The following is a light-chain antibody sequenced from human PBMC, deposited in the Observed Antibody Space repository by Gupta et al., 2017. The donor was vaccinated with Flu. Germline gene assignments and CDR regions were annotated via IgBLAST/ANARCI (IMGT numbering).Light chain of an antibody. Sequence: GDNLRSSDAGWYQQKPGDAAVLVIYSKDIRPSAMPHQFSACSKRGTAALTITGAQAEEEADDYCSSRYSSCNNHAVFGGGTKLTVL. J-gene: IGLJ2*01. CDR1: NLRSSD. V-gene: IGLV3-19*01. CDR3: SSRYSSCNNHAV. CDR2: SKD.